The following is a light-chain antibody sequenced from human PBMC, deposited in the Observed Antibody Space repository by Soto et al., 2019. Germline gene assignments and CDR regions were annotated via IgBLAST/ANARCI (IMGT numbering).Light chain of an antibody. CDR2: GAS. CDR1: QSVSSS. J-gene: IGKJ1*01. Sequence: EIMMTQSPATLSVSPGERATLSCRASQSVSSSLAWYQQKPGQAPRLLIYGASTRATGIPARFSGSGSGTDFTLTISRLEPEDFAVYYCQQYGSSLWTFGQGTKVDIK. V-gene: IGKV3-20*01. CDR3: QQYGSSLWT.